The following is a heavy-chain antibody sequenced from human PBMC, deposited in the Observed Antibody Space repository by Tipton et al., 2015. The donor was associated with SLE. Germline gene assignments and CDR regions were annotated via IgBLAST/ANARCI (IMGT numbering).Heavy chain of an antibody. CDR3: ARSKLGVRRLDY. V-gene: IGHV4-34*01. CDR1: GGSFSGYY. J-gene: IGHJ4*02. Sequence: LRLSCAVYGGSFSGYYWSWIRQPPGKGLEWIGEINHSGSTNYNPSLKSRVTISVDTSKNQFSLKLSSVTAADTAVCYCARSKLGVRRLDYWGQGTLVTVSS. CDR2: INHSGST. D-gene: IGHD7-27*01.